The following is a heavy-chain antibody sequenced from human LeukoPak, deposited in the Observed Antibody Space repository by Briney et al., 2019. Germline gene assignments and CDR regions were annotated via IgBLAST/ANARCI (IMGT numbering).Heavy chain of an antibody. D-gene: IGHD3-10*01. Sequence: GGSLRLSCSASGFTFSEYWLSWVRQAPGKGLEWVANIKQDGSEKNYVDSVKGRFTISRDNAKNSVYLQMNSLRAEDTAVYYCAKDHEYDYGWGSRWYYLGYWSQGTPVTVSS. V-gene: IGHV3-7*04. CDR2: IKQDGSEK. J-gene: IGHJ4*02. CDR1: GFTFSEYW. CDR3: AKDHEYDYGWGSRWYYLGY.